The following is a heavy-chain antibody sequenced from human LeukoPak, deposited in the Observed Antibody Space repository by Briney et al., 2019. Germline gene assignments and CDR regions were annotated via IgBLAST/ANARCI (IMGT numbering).Heavy chain of an antibody. V-gene: IGHV4-39*07. CDR2: IYYSGST. D-gene: IGHD5-24*01. CDR3: ARTDGYNFDPSLAEYFQH. Sequence: SETLSLTCTVSGGSISSSSYYWGWIRQPPGTGLEWIGSIYYSGSTYYNPSLKSRVTISVDTSKNQFSLKLSSVTAADTAVYYCARTDGYNFDPSLAEYFQHWGQGTLVTVSS. CDR1: GGSISSSSYY. J-gene: IGHJ1*01.